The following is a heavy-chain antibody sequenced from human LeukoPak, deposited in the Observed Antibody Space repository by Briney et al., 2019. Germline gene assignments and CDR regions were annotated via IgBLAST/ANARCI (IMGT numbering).Heavy chain of an antibody. Sequence: GASVKVSCKASGYTFTGYYMHWVRQAPGQGLGWMGWINPNSGGTNYAQKFQGRVTMTRDTSISTAYMELSRLRSDDTAVYYCASVGYDFWSGYYPQGFVPSNYYGMDVWGQGTTVTVSS. CDR3: ASVGYDFWSGYYPQGFVPSNYYGMDV. CDR2: INPNSGGT. V-gene: IGHV1-2*02. CDR1: GYTFTGYY. J-gene: IGHJ6*02. D-gene: IGHD3-3*01.